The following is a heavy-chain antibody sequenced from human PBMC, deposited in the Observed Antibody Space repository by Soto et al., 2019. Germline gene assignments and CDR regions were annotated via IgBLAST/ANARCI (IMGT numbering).Heavy chain of an antibody. D-gene: IGHD3-10*01. CDR1: GFTFSSYW. CDR3: RVGGIY. CDR2: INQDGSEK. J-gene: IGHJ4*02. V-gene: IGHV3-7*01. Sequence: EVQLVESGGGLVQPGGSMRLSCAASGFTFSSYWMSWVRQAPGKGLEWVANINQDGSEKYYVDSVKGRFTVSRDNAKNSLYLQMSSLRAEDMAVYYERVGGIYWGQGTLVTVSS.